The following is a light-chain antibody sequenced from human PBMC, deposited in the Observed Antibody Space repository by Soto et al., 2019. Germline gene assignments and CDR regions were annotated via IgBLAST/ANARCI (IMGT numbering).Light chain of an antibody. CDR1: QSVSSY. CDR2: DAS. Sequence: EIVLTQSPGTLSLSPGERGTLSCMASQSVSSYLAWYQQKPGQAPRLLIHDASSRATGISDRFTGSGSGTDFTLTITTLEPEDFAVYYCQQYGSSPRTFGLGTKVDIK. J-gene: IGKJ1*01. V-gene: IGKV3-20*01. CDR3: QQYGSSPRT.